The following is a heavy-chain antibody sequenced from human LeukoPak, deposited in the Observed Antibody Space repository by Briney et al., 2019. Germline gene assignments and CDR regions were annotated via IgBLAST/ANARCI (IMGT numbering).Heavy chain of an antibody. CDR1: GFTFSSYA. CDR3: AREVVGATKVYYFDY. V-gene: IGHV3-23*01. D-gene: IGHD1-26*01. Sequence: GGSLRLSCAASGFTFSSYAMSWVRQAPGKGLEWVSAISGSGGSTYYADSVKGRFTISRDNSKNTLYLQMNSLRAEDTAVYYCAREVVGATKVYYFDYWGQGTLVTVSS. CDR2: ISGSGGST. J-gene: IGHJ4*02.